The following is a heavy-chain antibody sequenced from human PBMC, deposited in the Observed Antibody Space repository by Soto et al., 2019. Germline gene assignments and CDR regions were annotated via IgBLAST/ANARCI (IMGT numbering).Heavy chain of an antibody. CDR1: GFTFSNAW. Sequence: GGSLKLSCAASGFTFSNAWMSWVRQAPGKGLEWVGRIKSKTDGGTTDYAAPVKGRFTISRDDSKNTLYLQMNSLKTEDTAVYYCTGRKFGELLYYFDYWGQGTLVTVSS. V-gene: IGHV3-15*01. J-gene: IGHJ4*02. D-gene: IGHD3-10*01. CDR3: TGRKFGELLYYFDY. CDR2: IKSKTDGGTT.